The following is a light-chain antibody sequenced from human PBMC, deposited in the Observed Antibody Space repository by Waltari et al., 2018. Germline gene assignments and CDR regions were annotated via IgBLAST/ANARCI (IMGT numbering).Light chain of an antibody. Sequence: DIQMTQSPSSLSASVGDRVTITCRARQGISNSLAWYQQKPGKAPKLLLYAASRLESGVPFRFSGSGSGTDYTLTISSLQPEDFATYYCQQYYSTPRTFGQGTKVEIK. CDR1: QGISNS. V-gene: IGKV1-NL1*01. J-gene: IGKJ1*01. CDR2: AAS. CDR3: QQYYSTPRT.